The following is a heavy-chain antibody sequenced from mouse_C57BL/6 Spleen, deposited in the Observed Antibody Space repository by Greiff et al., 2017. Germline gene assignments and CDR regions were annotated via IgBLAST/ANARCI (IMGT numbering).Heavy chain of an antibody. CDR2: INPYNGGT. J-gene: IGHJ1*03. V-gene: IGHV1-19*01. CDR3: ARTVVAPRYFDV. CDR1: GYTFTDYY. D-gene: IGHD1-1*01. Sequence: EVQLQQSGPVLVKPGASVKMSCKASGYTFTDYYMNWVKQSHGKSLEWIGVINPYNGGTSYNQKFKGKATLTVDKSSSTAYMELNSLTSEDSAVYYCARTVVAPRYFDVWGTGTTVTVSS.